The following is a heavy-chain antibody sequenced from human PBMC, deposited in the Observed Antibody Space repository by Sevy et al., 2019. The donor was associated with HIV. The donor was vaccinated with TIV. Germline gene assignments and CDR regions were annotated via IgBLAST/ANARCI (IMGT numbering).Heavy chain of an antibody. J-gene: IGHJ4*02. Sequence: GGSLRLSCAVSGFTFNNAWMNWVRQAPGTGLQWVGLIKSKIDGETTDYAAPVKGRFTISRDVSKNTLFLQMNSLKIEDTAVYYCATAPDYYDSAPFDYWGPGTLVTVSS. D-gene: IGHD3-22*01. V-gene: IGHV3-15*01. CDR3: ATAPDYYDSAPFDY. CDR1: GFTFNNAW. CDR2: IKSKIDGETT.